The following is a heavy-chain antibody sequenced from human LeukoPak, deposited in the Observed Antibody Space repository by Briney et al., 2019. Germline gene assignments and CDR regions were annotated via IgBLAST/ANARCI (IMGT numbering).Heavy chain of an antibody. CDR3: ARGSVRPSSGWSS. CDR2: ISSSSSTI. D-gene: IGHD6-19*01. J-gene: IGHJ4*02. CDR1: GFTFSSYS. Sequence: SGGSLRLSCAASGFTFSSYSMNWVRQAPGKGLEWVSYISSSSSTIYYADSVKGRFTISRDNAKNSLYLQMNSLRAEDTAVYYCARGSVRPSSGWSSWGQGTLVTVSS. V-gene: IGHV3-48*04.